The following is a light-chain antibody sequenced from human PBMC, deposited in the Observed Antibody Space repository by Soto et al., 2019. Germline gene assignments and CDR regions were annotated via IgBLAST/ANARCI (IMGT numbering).Light chain of an antibody. Sequence: IVMTQSPATLSVSPGDSATLSCRASQSVRTNLAWYQQKPGQAPRLLISDASTRATNIPARFNGSGSGTEFTLTISSLQSEDFATYYCHQYNSWPLSFGGGTKVDFK. CDR1: QSVRTN. V-gene: IGKV3-15*01. CDR2: DAS. CDR3: HQYNSWPLS. J-gene: IGKJ4*01.